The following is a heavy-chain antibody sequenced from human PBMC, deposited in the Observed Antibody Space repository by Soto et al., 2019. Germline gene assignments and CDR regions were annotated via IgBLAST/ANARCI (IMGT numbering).Heavy chain of an antibody. CDR1: GGSITHDNW. D-gene: IGHD7-27*01. J-gene: IGHJ3*02. V-gene: IGHV4-4*02. CDR3: AKDHTGADAFDI. Sequence: SETLSLTCAVSGGSITHDNWWNWARQPPGKGLEWIGEISHSGTTNYNPSLKSRVTISVDMSKNQLSLKLTSVTAADTAVYYCAKDHTGADAFDIWGQGIMFTVS. CDR2: ISHSGTT.